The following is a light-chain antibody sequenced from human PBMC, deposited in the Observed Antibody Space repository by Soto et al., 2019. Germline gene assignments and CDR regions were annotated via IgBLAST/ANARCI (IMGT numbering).Light chain of an antibody. CDR2: EVS. CDR1: SSDVGSYNL. V-gene: IGLV2-23*02. Sequence: QSALTQPASVSGSPGQSITISCTGTSSDVGSYNLVSWYQQHPGKAPKLMIYEVSKRPSGVSNRFSGSKSGNTASLTISGRQAEDEADYYCCSYAGSITWVFGGGTKLTVL. J-gene: IGLJ3*02. CDR3: CSYAGSITWV.